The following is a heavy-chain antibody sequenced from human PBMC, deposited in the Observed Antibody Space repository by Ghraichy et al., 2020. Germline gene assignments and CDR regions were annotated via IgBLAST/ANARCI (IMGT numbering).Heavy chain of an antibody. CDR2: IYYSGST. V-gene: IGHV4-39*01. D-gene: IGHD3-16*01. J-gene: IGHJ3*02. CDR3: ARHSRAIWVTFGALGDAFDI. CDR1: GGSISSSSYY. Sequence: SETLSLTCTVSGGSISSSSYYWGWIRQPPGKGLEWIGSIYYSGSTYYNPSLKSRVTISVDTSKNQFSLKLSSVTAADTAVYYCARHSRAIWVTFGALGDAFDIWGQGTMVTVSS.